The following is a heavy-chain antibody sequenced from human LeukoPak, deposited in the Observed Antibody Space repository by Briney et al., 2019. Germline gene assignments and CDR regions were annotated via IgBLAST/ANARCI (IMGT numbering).Heavy chain of an antibody. V-gene: IGHV3-30*02. D-gene: IGHD6-13*01. J-gene: IGHJ4*02. CDR1: GFTFSYYG. Sequence: PGGSLRLSCAASGFTFSYYGMHWDRQAPGKGLEWVTFIGYDGTDKYYADSVKGRFTISRDNSKNTLSLHMNSLRAEDTAVYYCARDLTYNSWYYFDSWGQGTLVTVSS. CDR2: IGYDGTDK. CDR3: ARDLTYNSWYYFDS.